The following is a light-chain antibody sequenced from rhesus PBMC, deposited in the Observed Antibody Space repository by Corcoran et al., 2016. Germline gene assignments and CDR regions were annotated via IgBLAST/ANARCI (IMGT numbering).Light chain of an antibody. V-gene: IGKV3-42*03. J-gene: IGKJ1*01. CDR2: GAS. CDR3: QQYSNWWT. Sequence: EIVLTQSPATLSLSPGERATLSCRASQSVSSSLAWYQQKPGRVPRLLIYGASSRATGIPDRFRGSGSGTDFTLTISSLEPEDFAVYYCQQYSNWWTFGQGTKVEIK. CDR1: QSVSSS.